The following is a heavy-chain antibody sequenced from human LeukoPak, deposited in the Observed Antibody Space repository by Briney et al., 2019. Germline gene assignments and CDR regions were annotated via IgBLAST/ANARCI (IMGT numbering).Heavy chain of an antibody. V-gene: IGHV3-30*04. CDR1: GFTFSSYA. Sequence: PGGSLRLSCAASGFTFSSYAMHWVRQAPGKGLEWVAVISYDGSNKYYADSVKGRFTISRDNSKNTLYLQMNSLRVEDTAVYYCARDTPFDYWGQGTLVTVSS. J-gene: IGHJ4*02. CDR2: ISYDGSNK. CDR3: ARDTPFDY.